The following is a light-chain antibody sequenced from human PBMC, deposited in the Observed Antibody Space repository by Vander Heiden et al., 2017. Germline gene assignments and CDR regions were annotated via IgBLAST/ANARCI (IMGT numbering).Light chain of an antibody. CDR1: QSISSY. J-gene: IGKJ1*01. Sequence: DIPLTPSPSSLSASVGDRVTITCRASQSISSYLNWYQQKPGKAPKLLIYAASSLQSGVPSRFSGSGSGTDFTLTISSLQPEDFATYYCQQSYSTLSTFGPGTKVEIK. V-gene: IGKV1-39*01. CDR3: QQSYSTLST. CDR2: AAS.